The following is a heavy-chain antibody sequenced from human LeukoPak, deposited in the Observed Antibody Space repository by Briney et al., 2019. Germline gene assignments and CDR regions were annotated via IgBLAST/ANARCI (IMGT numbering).Heavy chain of an antibody. CDR2: IGGGGVDT. J-gene: IGHJ4*02. Sequence: PGGSLRLSCAASGFTFSSYAMSRVRQAPGKGLGWVSSIGGGGVDTYYADSVKGRFTISRDNSKNTLYLQMNSLRVEDTAVYYCAKDPPTTGTTFDNWGRGTLVTVSS. CDR1: GFTFSSYA. V-gene: IGHV3-23*01. CDR3: AKDPPTTGTTFDN. D-gene: IGHD1-1*01.